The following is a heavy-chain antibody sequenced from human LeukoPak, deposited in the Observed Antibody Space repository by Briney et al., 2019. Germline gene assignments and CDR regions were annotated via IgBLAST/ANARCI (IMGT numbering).Heavy chain of an antibody. Sequence: PSETLSLTCTVSGGSIHSYWSWIRQPAGKGLEWIGRIYTSGSTNYNPSLKSRVTMSVDTSKNQFSLKLSSVTAADTAVYYCAREGRYFDWGQGTLVTVSS. D-gene: IGHD3-9*01. J-gene: IGHJ4*02. CDR2: IYTSGST. CDR3: AREGRYFD. CDR1: GGSIHSY. V-gene: IGHV4-4*07.